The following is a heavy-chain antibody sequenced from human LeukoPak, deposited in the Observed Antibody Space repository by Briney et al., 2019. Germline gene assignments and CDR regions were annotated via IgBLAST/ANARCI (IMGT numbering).Heavy chain of an antibody. J-gene: IGHJ4*02. V-gene: IGHV3-9*01. Sequence: GRSLRLSCAASGFTFDNYAMHWVRHAPGKGLEWLSIISWNSGYIGYADSVKGRFTSSRDNAKKSLDLQMNSLRAEDTAFYYCAKVRGTYSSGYFFDYWGQGTLVTVSS. CDR1: GFTFDNYA. D-gene: IGHD6-19*01. CDR3: AKVRGTYSSGYFFDY. CDR2: ISWNSGYI.